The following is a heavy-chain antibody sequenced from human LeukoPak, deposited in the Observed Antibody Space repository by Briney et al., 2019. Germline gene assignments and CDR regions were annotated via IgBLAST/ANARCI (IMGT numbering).Heavy chain of an antibody. Sequence: ASVKVSCKASGYTFTTYAMNWVRQAPGQGLEWMGWINTNTGNPTYAQAFTGRFVFSLDTSVSTAFLQISSLKAEDTAVYYCARVGSPVYYYYMDVWGKGTTVTVSS. V-gene: IGHV7-4-1*02. D-gene: IGHD3-10*01. J-gene: IGHJ6*03. CDR2: INTNTGNP. CDR1: GYTFTTYA. CDR3: ARVGSPVYYYYMDV.